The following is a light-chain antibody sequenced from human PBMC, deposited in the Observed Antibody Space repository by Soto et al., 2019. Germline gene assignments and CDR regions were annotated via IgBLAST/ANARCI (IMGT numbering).Light chain of an antibody. V-gene: IGKV3-20*01. CDR3: RQYGSSPLT. J-gene: IGKJ4*01. CDR1: QTLSSSS. CDR2: GAS. Sequence: EIVLTQSPGTLSLSPGESGTLSCRAGQTLSSSSLAWYQQKPGQAPRLLIYGASNRASVIPDRFSGGGSGTDFHLTIRRHEPEDYAVHYCRQYGSSPLTFGGGTKGEI.